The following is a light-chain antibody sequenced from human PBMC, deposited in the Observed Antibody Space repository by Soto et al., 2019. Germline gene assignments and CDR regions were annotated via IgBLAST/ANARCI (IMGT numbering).Light chain of an antibody. J-gene: IGKJ1*01. Sequence: EIVLTQSPATLSLSPGERATLSCRASQSVSSYLIWYQQKPGQAPRLLIYDAVNRANGIQARFSGSGSGTEFTLTIRSLEPEDFAIYYCKQRSKWPTCGQGTKVDIK. CDR2: DAV. CDR3: KQRSKWPT. V-gene: IGKV3-11*01. CDR1: QSVSSY.